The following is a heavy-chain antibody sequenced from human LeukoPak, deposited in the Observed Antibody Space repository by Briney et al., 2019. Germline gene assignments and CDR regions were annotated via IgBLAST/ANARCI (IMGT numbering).Heavy chain of an antibody. Sequence: ASVKVSCKASGGTFSSYAISWVRQAPGQGLEWMGGIIPIFGTANYAQKFQGRVTITADESTSTAYMELSSLRSEDTAVYYCARDRMRRSERPPKFDYWGQGTLVTVSS. V-gene: IGHV1-69*13. J-gene: IGHJ4*02. D-gene: IGHD2-15*01. CDR3: ARDRMRRSERPPKFDY. CDR2: IIPIFGTA. CDR1: GGTFSSYA.